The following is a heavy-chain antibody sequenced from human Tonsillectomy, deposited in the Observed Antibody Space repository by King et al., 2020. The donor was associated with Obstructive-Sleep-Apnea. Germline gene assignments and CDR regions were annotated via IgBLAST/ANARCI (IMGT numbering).Heavy chain of an antibody. J-gene: IGHJ4*02. Sequence: QLQESGPGLVKPSETLSLTCTVSGGSISSSSYYWGWIRQPPGKGLEWIGSIYYSGSTYYNPSLKSRVTISVDTSKNQFSLKLSSVTAADTAVYYCAREYDYYGSGSYVGGYFDYWGQGTLVTVSS. CDR1: GGSISSSSYY. CDR2: IYYSGST. V-gene: IGHV4-39*07. D-gene: IGHD3-10*01. CDR3: AREYDYYGSGSYVGGYFDY.